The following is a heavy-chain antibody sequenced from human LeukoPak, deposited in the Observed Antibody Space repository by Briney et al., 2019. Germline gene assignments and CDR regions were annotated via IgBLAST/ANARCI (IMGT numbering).Heavy chain of an antibody. CDR3: AKVSGGNTPADY. CDR2: ISYDGSNK. V-gene: IGHV3-30*18. J-gene: IGHJ4*02. D-gene: IGHD4-23*01. Sequence: GGSPSLSCAASGFTFSSYGMHWVRQAPGKGLEWVAVISYDGSNKYYADSVKGRFTISRDNSKNTLYLQMNSLRAEDTAVYYCAKVSGGNTPADYWGQGTLVTVSS. CDR1: GFTFSSYG.